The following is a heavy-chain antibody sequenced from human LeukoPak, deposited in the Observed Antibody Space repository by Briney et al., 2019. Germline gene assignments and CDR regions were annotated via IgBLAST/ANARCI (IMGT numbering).Heavy chain of an antibody. CDR3: VRDFRSADY. Sequence: GGSLRLSCAASAFTFSTYCMHWVRQAPGKGPMWVSRICPDGTVTNYADSVKARFIISRDNARNTVYLQMNSLRVEDTAVYYCVRDFRSADYWGQGTLVTVSS. CDR2: ICPDGTVT. V-gene: IGHV3-74*01. J-gene: IGHJ4*02. CDR1: AFTFSTYC.